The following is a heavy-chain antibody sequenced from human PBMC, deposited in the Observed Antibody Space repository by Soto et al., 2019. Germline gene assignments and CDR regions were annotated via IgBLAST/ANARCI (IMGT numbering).Heavy chain of an antibody. D-gene: IGHD3-22*01. Sequence: GGSLRLSCAASGFTFSSYAMHWVRQAPGKGLERVEVISYDGSNKYYADSVKGRFTISRDNSKNTLYLQMNSLRAEDTAVYYCARGRLGYYYDSSGYAFGAFDIWGQGTMVTVSS. CDR1: GFTFSSYA. J-gene: IGHJ3*02. CDR3: ARGRLGYYYDSSGYAFGAFDI. V-gene: IGHV3-30-3*01. CDR2: ISYDGSNK.